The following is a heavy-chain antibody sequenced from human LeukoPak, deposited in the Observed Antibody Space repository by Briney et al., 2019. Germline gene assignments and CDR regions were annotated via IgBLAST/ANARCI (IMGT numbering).Heavy chain of an antibody. Sequence: RGSLRLSCTASGFTFSHHWINWVRQAPGEGLEWVASVKEDGSDKYYVDSVKGRFSISRDNTKNSMYLQMDSLRAEDTAVYYCVRGGRLSVNYVLSFLFWAERPLVIVSS. CDR1: GFTFSHHW. CDR2: VKEDGSDK. D-gene: IGHD3-16*01. J-gene: IGHJ4*02. V-gene: IGHV3-7*01. CDR3: VRGGRLSVNYVLSFLF.